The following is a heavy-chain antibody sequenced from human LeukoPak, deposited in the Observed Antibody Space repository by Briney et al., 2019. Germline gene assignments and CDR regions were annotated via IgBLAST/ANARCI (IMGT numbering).Heavy chain of an antibody. D-gene: IGHD1-1*01. CDR1: GFTFSSYS. V-gene: IGHV3-21*01. J-gene: IGHJ4*02. CDR3: ARCTTGRTFGSLREIKRSREIDY. CDR2: ISSSSNI. Sequence: GGSLRLSCAASGFTFSSYSMNWVRQAPGKGLEWVSSISSSSNIYYADSVKGRFTISRDNAKNSLYLQMNSLRVEDTAVYYCARCTTGRTFGSLREIKRSREIDYWGQGTLVTVSS.